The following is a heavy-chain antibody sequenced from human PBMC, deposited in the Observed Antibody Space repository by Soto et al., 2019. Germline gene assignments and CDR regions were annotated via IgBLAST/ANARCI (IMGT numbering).Heavy chain of an antibody. J-gene: IGHJ4*02. V-gene: IGHV3-23*01. Sequence: EVQLLESGGGLVQSGGSLTISCTASGFVFSNYAVTWVRRTPGQGLEWVSAITASGGTTYYADSVKGRFTISRDNSRDNRFLHMSSLRADDTALYYCVRGIYPSSAGGPFDLWGQGTLVTVSS. CDR3: VRGIYPSSAGGPFDL. CDR2: ITASGGTT. CDR1: GFVFSNYA. D-gene: IGHD5-12*01.